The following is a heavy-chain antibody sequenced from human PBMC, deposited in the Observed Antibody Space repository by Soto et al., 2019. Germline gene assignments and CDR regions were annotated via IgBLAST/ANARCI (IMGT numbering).Heavy chain of an antibody. CDR2: ISAYNGNT. CDR3: ARDVRMPYGGPGWFDP. V-gene: IGHV1-18*01. Sequence: ASVKVSCKASGYTFTSYGISLVRQAPGQGLEWMGWISAYNGNTNYAQKLQGRVTMTTDTSTSTAYMELRSLRSDDTAVYYCARDVRMPYGGPGWFDPWGQGTLVTVSS. CDR1: GYTFTSYG. D-gene: IGHD4-17*01. J-gene: IGHJ5*02.